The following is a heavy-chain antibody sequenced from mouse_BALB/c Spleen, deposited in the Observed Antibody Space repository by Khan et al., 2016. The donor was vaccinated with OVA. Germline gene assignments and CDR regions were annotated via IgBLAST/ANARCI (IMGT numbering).Heavy chain of an antibody. Sequence: EVELVESGGDLVKPGGSLKLSCAASGFTFSSYVMSWVRQTPEKRLEWVASISSGGSTYYPDSVKGRFTIYRDNARNILYMQMSSLRSEDMAMYYCAREAYRYDEYYFDYWGQGTTLTVSS. D-gene: IGHD2-14*01. V-gene: IGHV5-6-5*01. J-gene: IGHJ2*01. CDR3: AREAYRYDEYYFDY. CDR2: ISSGGST. CDR1: GFTFSSYV.